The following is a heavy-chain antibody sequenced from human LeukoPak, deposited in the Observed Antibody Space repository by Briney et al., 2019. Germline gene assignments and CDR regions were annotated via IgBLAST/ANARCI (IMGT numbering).Heavy chain of an antibody. CDR1: GYTFTGYY. J-gene: IGHJ3*02. D-gene: IGHD5-24*01. CDR2: INPNSGGT. V-gene: IGHV1-2*02. Sequence: ASVKVSCKASGYTFTGYYMHWVRQAPGQGLEWMGWINPNSGGTNYAQKFQGRATMTRDTSISTAYMELSRLRSDDTVVYYCARDLAFGEMVTNRGAFDIWGQGTMVTVSS. CDR3: ARDLAFGEMVTNRGAFDI.